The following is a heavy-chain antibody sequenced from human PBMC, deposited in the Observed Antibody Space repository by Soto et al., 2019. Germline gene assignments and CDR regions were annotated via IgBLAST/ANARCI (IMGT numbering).Heavy chain of an antibody. CDR1: GYSFASYW. CDR3: ARQVWIRNLYYHYGMDV. J-gene: IGHJ6*02. V-gene: IGHV5-51*01. D-gene: IGHD5-18*01. Sequence: XESLKISCRGSGYSFASYWIGWVRQMPGKGLEWMGIIYPGDSDTRYSPSFQGQVTISADKSISTAYLQWSSLKASDTAMYYCARQVWIRNLYYHYGMDVWGQGTEVTV. CDR2: IYPGDSDT.